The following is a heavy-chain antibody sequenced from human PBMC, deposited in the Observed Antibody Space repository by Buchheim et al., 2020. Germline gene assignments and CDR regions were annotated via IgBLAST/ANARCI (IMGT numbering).Heavy chain of an antibody. CDR3: ARDHCSSTSCFFSGTKGMDV. Sequence: VQLVESGGGVVQPGRSLRLSCAASGFTFSSYGMHWVRQAPGKGLEWVAVIWYDGSNKYYADSVKGRFTISRDNSKNTLYLQMNSLRAEDTAVYYCARDHCSSTSCFFSGTKGMDVWGQGTT. CDR1: GFTFSSYG. J-gene: IGHJ6*02. D-gene: IGHD2-2*01. V-gene: IGHV3-33*01. CDR2: IWYDGSNK.